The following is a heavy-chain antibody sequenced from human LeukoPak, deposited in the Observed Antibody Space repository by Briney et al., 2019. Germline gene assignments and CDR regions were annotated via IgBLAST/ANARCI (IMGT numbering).Heavy chain of an antibody. D-gene: IGHD6-19*01. Sequence: ASVKISCKVSGYTFTDYYMHWGQRAPGKGLEWMGLVDPEDGETIYADKFQGRVTITADTSTDTAYMKMSSLRSENTAVYYCATEGLIAVAGTVAFDIWGQGTMVTVSS. CDR3: ATEGLIAVAGTVAFDI. J-gene: IGHJ3*02. CDR1: GYTFTDYY. CDR2: VDPEDGET. V-gene: IGHV1-69-2*01.